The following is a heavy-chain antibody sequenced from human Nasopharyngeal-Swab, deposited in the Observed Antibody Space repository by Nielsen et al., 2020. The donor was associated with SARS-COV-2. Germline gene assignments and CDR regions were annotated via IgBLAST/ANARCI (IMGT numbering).Heavy chain of an antibody. CDR3: ARAYYDFWSGPGYYYYYMDV. J-gene: IGHJ6*03. D-gene: IGHD3-3*01. V-gene: IGHV3-53*03. CDR2: IYIGGST. Sequence: WIRPPPGQGLEWVSVIYIGGSTYYADSVKGRFTISRDNSKNTLYLQMNILRAEDTAVYYCARAYYDFWSGPGYYYYYMDVWGKGTTVTVSS.